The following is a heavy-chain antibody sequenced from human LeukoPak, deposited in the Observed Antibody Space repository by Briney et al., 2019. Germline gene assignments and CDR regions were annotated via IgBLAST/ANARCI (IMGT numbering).Heavy chain of an antibody. CDR3: ARRSGRDFGSGSYFDY. CDR1: GDTFSSYP. CDR2: IIPFLDIT. J-gene: IGHJ4*02. V-gene: IGHV1-69*02. Sequence: SVKVSCKASGDTFSSYPIDWVRQAPGQGLEWMGRIIPFLDITNYAQKFEGRLTVTADKSTSTAYMELSSLRSEDTAIYYCARRSGRDFGSGSYFDYWGQGTLVTVSS. D-gene: IGHD3-10*01.